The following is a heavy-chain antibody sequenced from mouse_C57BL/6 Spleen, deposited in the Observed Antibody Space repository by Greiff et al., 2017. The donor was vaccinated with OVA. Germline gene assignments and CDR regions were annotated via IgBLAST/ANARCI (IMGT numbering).Heavy chain of an antibody. V-gene: IGHV14-2*01. CDR2: IDPEDGET. CDR1: GFNITDYY. D-gene: IGHD2-1*01. J-gene: IGHJ2*01. Sequence: EVQLQQSGAELVKPGASVTLSCTASGFNITDYYMHWVKQRPEQGLEWIGRIDPEDGETKYAPKFQGKATLTADTSSNTAYLQLSSLTSEDTAVYYCARELPFDYWGQGTTLTVSS. CDR3: ARELPFDY.